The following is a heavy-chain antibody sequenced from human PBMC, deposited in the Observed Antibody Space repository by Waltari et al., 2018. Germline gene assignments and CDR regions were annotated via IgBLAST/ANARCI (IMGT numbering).Heavy chain of an antibody. V-gene: IGHV3-11*01. CDR2: MCSRDNSR. CDR1: GFSFSDYY. CDR3: ARAREQNYGFWSGYSFYFDH. J-gene: IGHJ4*02. D-gene: IGHD3-3*01. Sequence: QVQLVESGGGLVNPGGSLRLSCAASGFSFSDYYMTWIRQAPGKGLDWIANMCSRDNSRYHADSVMGRFTISRDNAKKSLYLQMKSLRAEDTAVYFCARAREQNYGFWSGYSFYFDHWGQGALVTVSS.